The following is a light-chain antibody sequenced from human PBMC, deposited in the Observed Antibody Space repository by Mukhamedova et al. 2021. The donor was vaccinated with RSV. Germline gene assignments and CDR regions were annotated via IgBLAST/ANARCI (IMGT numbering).Light chain of an antibody. Sequence: WLAWYQQKPGKAPKLLIYKASSLESGVPSRFSGSGSGTEFSLTISSLQPDDFATYYCQQYNSYVTFGGGTKVEIK. CDR1: W. CDR2: KAS. J-gene: IGKJ4*01. CDR3: QQYNSYVT. V-gene: IGKV1-5*03.